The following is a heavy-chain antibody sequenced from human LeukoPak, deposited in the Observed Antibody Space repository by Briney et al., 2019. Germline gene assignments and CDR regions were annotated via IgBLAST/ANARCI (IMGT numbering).Heavy chain of an antibody. CDR2: MNPNSGNT. CDR1: GYTFTSYD. D-gene: IGHD5-12*01. Sequence: EASVEVSCKASGYTFTSYDINWVRQATGQGLEWMGWMNPNSGNTGYAQKFQGRVTMTRNTSISTAYMELSSLRSEDTAVYYCARGPAPKMRYSGYDWVFDYWGQGTLVTVSS. V-gene: IGHV1-8*01. J-gene: IGHJ4*02. CDR3: ARGPAPKMRYSGYDWVFDY.